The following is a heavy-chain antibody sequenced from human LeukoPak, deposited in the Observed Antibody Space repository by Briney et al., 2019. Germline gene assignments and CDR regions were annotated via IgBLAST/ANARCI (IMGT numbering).Heavy chain of an antibody. CDR2: IDPSDSYT. CDR3: ARHAKAYGSSCDY. V-gene: IGHV5-10-1*01. D-gene: IGHD6-13*01. J-gene: IGHJ4*02. Sequence: GESLKISCKGSGYSFATYWISWVRQMPGKGLEWMGRIDPSDSYTNYSPSFQGHVTISADKSFSTAYLQWTSLKASDTAMYYCARHAKAYGSSCDYWGQGTLVTVSS. CDR1: GYSFATYW.